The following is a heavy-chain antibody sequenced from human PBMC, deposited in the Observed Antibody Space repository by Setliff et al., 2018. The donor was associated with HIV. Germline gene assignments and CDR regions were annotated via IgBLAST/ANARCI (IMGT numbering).Heavy chain of an antibody. CDR3: VVGGSSWYADYHYYYMDI. J-gene: IGHJ6*03. V-gene: IGHV1-69*13. Sequence: SVKVSCKASGGTFSTYAIHWVRQAPGQGLEWMGGIPLFGTANYAQKFQGRVRITADESTGTAYMELRTLKFEDTAMYYCVVGGSSWYADYHYYYMDIWGTGTTVT. CDR1: GGTFSTYA. D-gene: IGHD6-13*01. CDR2: IPLFGTA.